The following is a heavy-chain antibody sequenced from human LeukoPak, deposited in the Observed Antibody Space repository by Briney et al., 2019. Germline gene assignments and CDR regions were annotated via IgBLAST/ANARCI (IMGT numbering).Heavy chain of an antibody. V-gene: IGHV3-53*01. Sequence: PGGSLRPSCGASGFTVKNNYMNWVRQAPGKGLEWVSGIYGDGSTYYADFVKGRFTISRDSSKSTLYLQMNSLRAEDTAVYYCAIGSYCSGGSCYPLFDYWGRGTLVTVSS. J-gene: IGHJ4*02. CDR2: IYGDGST. D-gene: IGHD2-15*01. CDR3: AIGSYCSGGSCYPLFDY. CDR1: GFTVKNNY.